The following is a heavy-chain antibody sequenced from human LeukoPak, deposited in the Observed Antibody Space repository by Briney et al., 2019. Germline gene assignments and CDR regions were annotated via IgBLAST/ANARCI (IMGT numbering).Heavy chain of an antibody. CDR1: GGSISSSSYY. Sequence: PSETLSLTCTVSGGSISSSSYYWGWIRQFPGKGLEWIGTIYHSGSTYYNPSLKSRVTISVDTSKNQFSLQLSSVTAADTALYYCARDGRRLTYYMDVWGKGTTVTVSS. V-gene: IGHV4-39*07. D-gene: IGHD3-10*01. J-gene: IGHJ6*03. CDR3: ARDGRRLTYYMDV. CDR2: IYHSGST.